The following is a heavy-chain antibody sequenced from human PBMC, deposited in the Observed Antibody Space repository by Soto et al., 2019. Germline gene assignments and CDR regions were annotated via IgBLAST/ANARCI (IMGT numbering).Heavy chain of an antibody. CDR3: ARGSYGDY. CDR1: GYAFTTYG. J-gene: IGHJ4*02. Sequence: QVHLVQSGAEAKKPGASVKVSCQGSGYAFTTYGITWVRQAPGQGLEWMGWISAHNGNTNYAHKLQGRVPVTRDTSTSAAYIELRSLRYDDRAVYYCARGSYGDYRGQGALVTVSS. V-gene: IGHV1-18*01. D-gene: IGHD3-10*01. CDR2: ISAHNGNT.